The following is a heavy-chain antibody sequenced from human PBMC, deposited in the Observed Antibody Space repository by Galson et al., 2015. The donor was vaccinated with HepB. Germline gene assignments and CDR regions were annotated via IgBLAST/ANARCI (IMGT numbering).Heavy chain of an antibody. D-gene: IGHD2-2*01. CDR1: GFTFSSYA. V-gene: IGHV3-23*01. CDR2: ISGSGGST. CDR3: AKPAAIRYYYMDV. J-gene: IGHJ6*03. Sequence: SLRLSCAASGFTFSSYAMSWVRQAPGKGLEWVSAISGSGGSTYYADSVKGRFTISRDNSKNTLSLQMNSLRAEDTAVYYCAKPAAIRYYYMDVWGKGTTVTVSS.